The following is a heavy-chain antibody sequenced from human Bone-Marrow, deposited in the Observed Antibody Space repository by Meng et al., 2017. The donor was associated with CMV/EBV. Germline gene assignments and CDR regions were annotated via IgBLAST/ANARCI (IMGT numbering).Heavy chain of an antibody. D-gene: IGHD3-22*01. J-gene: IGHJ4*02. Sequence: SGPTLVKPTQTLTLTCTFSGFSLSTSGVGVGWIRQPPGKALEWLARIDWDDDKFYSTSLKTRLTISKDTSKNQVVLTMTNMDPVDTATYYCARTPGYYDSSGYYPSYYFDYWGQGTLVTVSS. CDR3: ARTPGYYDSSGYYPSYYFDY. V-gene: IGHV2-70*04. CDR1: GFSLSTSGVG. CDR2: IDWDDDK.